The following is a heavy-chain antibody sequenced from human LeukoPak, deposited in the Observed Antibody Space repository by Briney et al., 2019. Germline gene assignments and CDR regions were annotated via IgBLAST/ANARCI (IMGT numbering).Heavy chain of an antibody. CDR3: ATVAIGDGPLS. V-gene: IGHV4-39*01. J-gene: IGHJ5*02. CDR1: GDSISRSSYY. CDR2: IYYGAST. D-gene: IGHD3-16*01. Sequence: SETLSLTCTVSGDSISRSSYYWGWIRQPPGKGLEWIGSIYYGASTYYNPSLKSRVTISVDTSKNQFSLKVSSVTAADTATYYCATVAIGDGPLSWGQGTLVTVSS.